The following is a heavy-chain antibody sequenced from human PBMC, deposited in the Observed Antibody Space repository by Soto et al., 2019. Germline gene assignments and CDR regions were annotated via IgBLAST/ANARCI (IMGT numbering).Heavy chain of an antibody. D-gene: IGHD1-26*01. CDR2: SYSSGTT. CDR3: VRSDSRGYYSVFNY. Sequence: SETLSLTCDVSIFSISRGYYWGCLRQSPGKGLEWIGSSYSSGTTYYNPSLKSRVTISVDTSKYQFFLRLTAVTAADTAVYYCVRSDSRGYYSVFNYWGRGSLVTVSS. V-gene: IGHV4-38-2*01. J-gene: IGHJ4*02. CDR1: IFSISRGYY.